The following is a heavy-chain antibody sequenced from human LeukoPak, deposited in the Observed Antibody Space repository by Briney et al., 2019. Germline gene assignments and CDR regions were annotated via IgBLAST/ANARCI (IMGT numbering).Heavy chain of an antibody. CDR2: INPRGGST. Sequence: ASVKVSCKASGYTFTSFYMHWVRQAPGQGLEWMGIINPRGGSTSYAQKFQGRVSMTRDTSTSTLYMELSRLRSEDTAVYYCAREGLRIDPYAEGRDAFDFWGQGATVTVSS. CDR1: GYTFTSFY. CDR3: AREGLRIDPYAEGRDAFDF. J-gene: IGHJ3*01. V-gene: IGHV1-46*01. D-gene: IGHD1-26*01.